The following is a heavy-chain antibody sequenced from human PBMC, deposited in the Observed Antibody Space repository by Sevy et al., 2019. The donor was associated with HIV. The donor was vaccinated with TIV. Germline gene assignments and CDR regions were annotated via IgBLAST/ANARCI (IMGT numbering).Heavy chain of an antibody. D-gene: IGHD3-3*01. V-gene: IGHV3-33*01. J-gene: IGHJ4*02. CDR1: GFIFSRYG. CDR2: IWYDGNNK. CDR3: ARNYDFWSHYYSGFDL. Sequence: GGSRRLSCAASGFIFSRYGMHWFRQAPGKGLEWVAVIWYDGNNKYYGDSVKGRFSISRDDSENTVHLEMNSLRVEDTAVYFCARNYDFWSHYYSGFDLWGQGTLVTVSS.